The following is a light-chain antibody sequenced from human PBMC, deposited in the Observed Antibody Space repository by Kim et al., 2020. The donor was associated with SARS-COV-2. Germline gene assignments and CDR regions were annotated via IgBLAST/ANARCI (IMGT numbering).Light chain of an antibody. J-gene: IGKJ1*01. CDR3: QQYNTNSFT. CDR1: QSISGW. Sequence: ASVGDRVTITCRASQSISGWLAWHQQKPGKAPKVLIYEASSLESGVSTRFTGSGSGTEFTLTISSLQPDDFATYYCQQYNTNSFTFGQGTKVDIK. V-gene: IGKV1-5*03. CDR2: EAS.